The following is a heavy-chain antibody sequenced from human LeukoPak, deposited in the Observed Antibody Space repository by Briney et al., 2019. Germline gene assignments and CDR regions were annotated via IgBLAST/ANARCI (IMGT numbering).Heavy chain of an antibody. Sequence: SETLSLTCTVSGGSISSYYWSWIRQPPGKGLEWIGYIYYSGSTNYNPSPKSRVTISVDTSKNQFSLKLSSVTAADTAVYYCARGAVAGYSNAPLDYWGQGTLVTVSS. CDR2: IYYSGST. J-gene: IGHJ4*02. CDR3: ARGAVAGYSNAPLDY. D-gene: IGHD6-13*01. V-gene: IGHV4-59*01. CDR1: GGSISSYY.